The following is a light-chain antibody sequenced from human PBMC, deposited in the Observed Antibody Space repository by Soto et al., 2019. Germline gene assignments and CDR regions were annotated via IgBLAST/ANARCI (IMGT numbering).Light chain of an antibody. CDR3: TQYGSSTWT. CDR2: HAS. Sequence: ELVLAQSPGTLSLSPGERATLSCRASQTFNSSYLAWYHRKPGHAPILLIYHASSRATGIPARFSGSGSGTELTLTISSLQSEDFAVYYCTQYGSSTWTFGQGTKVDIK. V-gene: IGKV3-20*01. CDR1: QTFNSSY. J-gene: IGKJ1*01.